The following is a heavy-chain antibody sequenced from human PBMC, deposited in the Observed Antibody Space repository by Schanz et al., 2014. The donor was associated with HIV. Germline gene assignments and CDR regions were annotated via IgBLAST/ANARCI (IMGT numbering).Heavy chain of an antibody. Sequence: QVQLVQSGAEVKKPGASVKVSCKASGYTFTSYDINWVRQATGQGLEWMGWMNPNSGNTGYAQKFQGRVTMTRNTSISTAYMELSSLRSEDTAVYYCARGALGLAAAGSYYFYYGMDVWGQGTTVTVSS. CDR3: ARGALGLAAAGSYYFYYGMDV. CDR2: MNPNSGNT. CDR1: GYTFTSYD. J-gene: IGHJ6*02. V-gene: IGHV1-8*01. D-gene: IGHD6-13*01.